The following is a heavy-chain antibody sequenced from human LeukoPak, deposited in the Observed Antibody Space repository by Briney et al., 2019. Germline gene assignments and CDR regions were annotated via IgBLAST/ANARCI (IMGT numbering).Heavy chain of an antibody. CDR2: MNPNSGNT. CDR1: GYTFTSYD. V-gene: IGHV1-8*02. J-gene: IGHJ6*04. CDR3: ARGLITIFGNRYGMDV. D-gene: IGHD3-3*01. Sequence: GASVKVSCKASGYTFTSYDINWVRQATGQGLEWMGWMNPNSGNTGYAQKFQGRVTMTRNTSISTAYMELSSLRSEDTAVYYCARGLITIFGNRYGMDVWGKGTTVTVSS.